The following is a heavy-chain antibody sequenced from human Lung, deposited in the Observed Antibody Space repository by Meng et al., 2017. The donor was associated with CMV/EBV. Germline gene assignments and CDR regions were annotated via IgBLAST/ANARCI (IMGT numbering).Heavy chain of an antibody. Sequence: YAFTSYAFYWVRQATGQGLEWMGWMNPNSGDANSAQKFQGRVTMTGNTSINTAYMELSSLRSEDAALYYCARGFRFRSGYHSSPLDYWGQGALVTVSS. J-gene: IGHJ4*02. D-gene: IGHD3-3*01. CDR3: ARGFRFRSGYHSSPLDY. V-gene: IGHV1-8*01. CDR1: YAFTSYA. CDR2: MNPNSGDA.